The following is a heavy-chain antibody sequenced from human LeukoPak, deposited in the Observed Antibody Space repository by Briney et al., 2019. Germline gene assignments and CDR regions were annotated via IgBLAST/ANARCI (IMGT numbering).Heavy chain of an antibody. Sequence: PGGSLRLSCAASGFTFSGSAMHWVRQASGNGLVWVGRIRSKANSYATAYAASVKGRFTISRDDSKNTAYLQMNSLKTEDTAVYYCTRTNYYDSSGSDYWGQGTLVTVSS. V-gene: IGHV3-73*01. CDR3: TRTNYYDSSGSDY. D-gene: IGHD3-22*01. CDR2: IRSKANSYAT. CDR1: GFTFSGSA. J-gene: IGHJ4*02.